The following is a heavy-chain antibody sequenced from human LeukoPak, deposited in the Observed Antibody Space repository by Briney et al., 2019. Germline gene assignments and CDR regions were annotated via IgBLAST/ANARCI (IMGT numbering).Heavy chain of an antibody. D-gene: IGHD6-19*01. J-gene: IGHJ5*01. CDR3: ASGMQWLALAA. CDR2: ISSSSSYI. Sequence: PGRSLRLSCAASGFTFSSYSMNWVRQAPGKGLEWVSSISSSSSYIYYADSVKGRFTISRDNAKNSLYLQMNSLRAEDTAVYYCASGMQWLALAAWGQGTLVTVSS. V-gene: IGHV3-21*01. CDR1: GFTFSSYS.